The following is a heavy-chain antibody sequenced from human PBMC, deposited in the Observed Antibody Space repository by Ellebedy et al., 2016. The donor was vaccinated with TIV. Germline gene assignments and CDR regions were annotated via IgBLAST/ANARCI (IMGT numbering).Heavy chain of an antibody. J-gene: IGHJ4*02. CDR3: AKGLAVADKFSGFDY. V-gene: IGHV3-9*01. CDR2: ISWNSGSI. D-gene: IGHD6-19*01. Sequence: SLKISXAASGFTFDDYAMHWVRQAPGKGLGWVSGISWNSGSIGYADSVKGRFTISRDNAKNSLYLQMNSLRAEDTALYYCAKGLAVADKFSGFDYWGQGTLVTVSS. CDR1: GFTFDDYA.